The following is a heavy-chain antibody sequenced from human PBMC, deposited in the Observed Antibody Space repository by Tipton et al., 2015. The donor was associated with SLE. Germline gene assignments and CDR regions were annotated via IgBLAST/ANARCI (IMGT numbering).Heavy chain of an antibody. CDR3: ARDTLGGLDY. Sequence: TLSLTCTVSRASISSDSYYWTWIRQPAGKGLEWIGRINARRSTNYNPSLKSRVTISVDTSKNQFSLKMSSVTAADTAVYYCARDTLGGLDYWGQGTLVTVSS. CDR2: INARRST. CDR1: RASISSDSYY. D-gene: IGHD7-27*01. J-gene: IGHJ4*02. V-gene: IGHV4-61*02.